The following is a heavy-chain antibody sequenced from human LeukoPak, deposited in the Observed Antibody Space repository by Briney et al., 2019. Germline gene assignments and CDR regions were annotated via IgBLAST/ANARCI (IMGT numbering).Heavy chain of an antibody. D-gene: IGHD5-24*01. CDR3: ARGWLQSFY. Sequence: PGGSLRLSCAASGFTFRSYEMNWVRQAPGKGLEWVSVIYSGGSTYYADSVKGRFTISRDNSKNTLYLQMNSLRAEDTAVYYCARGWLQSFYWGQGTLVTVSS. CDR2: IYSGGST. V-gene: IGHV3-66*01. CDR1: GFTFRSYE. J-gene: IGHJ4*02.